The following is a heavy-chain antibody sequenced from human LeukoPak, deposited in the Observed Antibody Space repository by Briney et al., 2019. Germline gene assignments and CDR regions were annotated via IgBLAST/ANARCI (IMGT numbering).Heavy chain of an antibody. Sequence: SETLSLTCAVYGGSLSAYYWAWIRQPPGKGLEWIGSVFYNGDTYYNPSLRSRVTISVDTSKNQFSLTLNSVTAADTAVYYCARDSMRIQTGTTPWGQGTLVTVSS. CDR1: GGSLSAYY. CDR2: VFYNGDT. J-gene: IGHJ5*02. V-gene: IGHV4-34*12. CDR3: ARDSMRIQTGTTP. D-gene: IGHD1-1*01.